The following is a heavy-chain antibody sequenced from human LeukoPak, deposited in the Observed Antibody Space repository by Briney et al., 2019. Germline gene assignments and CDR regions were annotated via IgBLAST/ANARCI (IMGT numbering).Heavy chain of an antibody. V-gene: IGHV1-2*02. CDR1: GYTFTGYY. J-gene: IGHJ6*03. CDR3: ARVGVRGLYYYYYMDA. CDR2: INPNSGGT. Sequence: EASVKVSCKASGYTFTGYYMHWVRQAPGQGLEWMGWINPNSGGTNYAQKFQGRVTMTRDTSISTAYMELSRLRSDDTAVYYCARVGVRGLYYYYYMDAWGKGTTVTISS. D-gene: IGHD2-15*01.